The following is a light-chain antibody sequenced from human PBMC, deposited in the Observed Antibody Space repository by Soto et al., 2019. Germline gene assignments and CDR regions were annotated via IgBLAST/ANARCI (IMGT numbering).Light chain of an antibody. Sequence: EIVLTQSPATMSLSPGERATLSCRASQSVGSFLAWYQQKPCQAPRLLIYDASNGATGIPARFSGSGSGTDFTLTISSLEPEDFAVYYCQQRYDWPLTFGPGTRLEVK. CDR3: QQRYDWPLT. CDR2: DAS. CDR1: QSVGSF. J-gene: IGKJ5*01. V-gene: IGKV3-11*01.